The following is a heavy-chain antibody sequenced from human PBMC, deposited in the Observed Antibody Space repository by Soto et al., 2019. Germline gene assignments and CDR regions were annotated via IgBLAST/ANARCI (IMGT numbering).Heavy chain of an antibody. CDR1: GFTFSGYY. J-gene: IGHJ3*02. CDR3: GRAAGLGSFDI. Sequence: RGSLRLSCAASGFTFSGYYMHWVRQAPGKGLVWVSHINSDGSTTTYADSVKGRFTISRDNAKNTLYLQMNSLRAEDTAVYYCGRAAGLGSFDIWGQGTMVTVSS. CDR2: INSDGSTT. V-gene: IGHV3-74*01. D-gene: IGHD6-25*01.